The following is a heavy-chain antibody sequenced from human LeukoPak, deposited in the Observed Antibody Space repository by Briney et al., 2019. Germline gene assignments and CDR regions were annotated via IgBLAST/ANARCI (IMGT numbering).Heavy chain of an antibody. CDR1: GGSFSGYY. J-gene: IGHJ3*02. V-gene: IGHV4-4*09. CDR3: ARVPGGSPGDDAFDI. CDR2: IYSSGTT. Sequence: PSETLSLTCAVYGGSFSGYYWSWIRQPPGKGLEWIGYIYSSGTTTYSPSLKSRVIISPDTSKNQFSLKLRSVTAADTAVYFCARVPGGSPGDDAFDIWGQGTMVTVS. D-gene: IGHD1-26*01.